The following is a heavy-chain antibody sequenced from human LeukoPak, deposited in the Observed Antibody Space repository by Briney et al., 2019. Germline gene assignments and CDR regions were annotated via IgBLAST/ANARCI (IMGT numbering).Heavy chain of an antibody. V-gene: IGHV3-49*04. CDR3: TREGRGSDAFDY. CDR1: GFTFSSYA. J-gene: IGHJ4*02. CDR2: IRSKAYGGTT. Sequence: GRSLRLSCAASGFTFSSYAMHWVRQAPGKGLEWVGFIRSKAYGGTTEYAASVKGRFTISRDDSRRIVYLQMNSLKTEDTAVYYCTREGRGSDAFDYWGQGTLVTVSS. D-gene: IGHD3-16*01.